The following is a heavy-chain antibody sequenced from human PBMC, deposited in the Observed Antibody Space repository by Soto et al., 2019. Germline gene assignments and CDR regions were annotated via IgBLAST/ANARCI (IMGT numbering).Heavy chain of an antibody. Sequence: EVQLVESGGGLVQPGRSLRLSCAASGFTFDDYAMHWVRQAPGKGLEWVSGISWNSGSIGYADSVKGRFTISRDNAKRSLYLQMNSLRAEDTALYYCAKDGSGYREEYFQHWGQGTLVTVSS. CDR3: AKDGSGYREEYFQH. CDR1: GFTFDDYA. D-gene: IGHD3-22*01. V-gene: IGHV3-9*01. J-gene: IGHJ1*01. CDR2: ISWNSGSI.